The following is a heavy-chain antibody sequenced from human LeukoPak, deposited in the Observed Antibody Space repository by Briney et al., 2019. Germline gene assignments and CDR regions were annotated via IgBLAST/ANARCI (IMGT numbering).Heavy chain of an antibody. CDR3: ARPSGSYYNY. CDR1: GFSFSRYS. J-gene: IGHJ4*02. D-gene: IGHD3-10*01. V-gene: IGHV3-21*01. CDR2: ISDSSTFI. Sequence: PGGSLRLSCAASGFSFSRYSMYWVRQAPGKGLEWVSSISDSSTFIYYADSVKGRFTISRDNAKNSLYLQMNSLRAEDTAVYYCARPSGSYYNYWGQGTLVTVSS.